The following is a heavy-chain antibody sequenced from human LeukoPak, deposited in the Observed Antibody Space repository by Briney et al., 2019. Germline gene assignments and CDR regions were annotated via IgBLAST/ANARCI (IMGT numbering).Heavy chain of an antibody. Sequence: GRSLRLSCAASGFTFSSYEMNWVRQAPGEGLEWVSYISSSGSTIYYADSVKGRFTISKDNAKNSLYLQMNSLRAEDTAVYYCAELGITMIGGVWGKGTTVTISS. CDR1: GFTFSSYE. V-gene: IGHV3-48*03. J-gene: IGHJ6*04. CDR3: AELGITMIGGV. CDR2: ISSSGSTI. D-gene: IGHD3-10*02.